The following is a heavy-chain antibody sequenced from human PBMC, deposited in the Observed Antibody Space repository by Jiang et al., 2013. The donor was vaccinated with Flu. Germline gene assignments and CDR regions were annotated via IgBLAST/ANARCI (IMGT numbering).Heavy chain of an antibody. CDR3: TRVVPYYDILTGYYTYYFDY. V-gene: IGHV3-49*04. CDR1: GFTFGDYA. D-gene: IGHD3-9*01. J-gene: IGHJ4*02. Sequence: VQLLESGGGLVQPGRSLRLSCTASGFTFGDYAMSWVRQAPGKGLEWVGFIRSKAYGGTTEYAASVKGRFTISRDDSKSIAYLQMNSLKTEDTAVYYCTRVVPYYDILTGYYTYYFDYWGQGTLVTVSS. CDR2: IRSKAYGGTT.